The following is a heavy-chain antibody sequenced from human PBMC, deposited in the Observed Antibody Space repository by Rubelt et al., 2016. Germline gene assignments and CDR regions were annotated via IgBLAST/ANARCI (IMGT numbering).Heavy chain of an antibody. CDR1: GFTFSSYA. D-gene: IGHD5-18*01. Sequence: EVQLVESGGGLVQPGGSLRLSCAASGFTFSSYAMTWVRQAPGKGLEWVSVVSGSGGITYYAKSVKGRFHISSDIAKKTGYLQMDSLRAEETAVYYCTRAVHTAVPSPFWYFDFWGQGTLVTVSS. CDR3: TRAVHTAVPSPFWYFDF. CDR2: VSGSGGIT. V-gene: IGHV3-23*04. J-gene: IGHJ4*02.